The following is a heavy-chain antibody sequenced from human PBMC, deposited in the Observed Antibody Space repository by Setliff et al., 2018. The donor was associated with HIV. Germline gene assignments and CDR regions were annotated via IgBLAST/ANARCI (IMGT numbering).Heavy chain of an antibody. CDR1: GGSFSGFY. D-gene: IGHD6-19*01. CDR2: INHSGST. Sequence: NPSETLSLTCAVYGGSFSGFYWSWIRQPPGKDLEWIGEINHSGSTNYNPSLKSRVTISVDTSKNQFSLKLTSVIAADTAVYYCATSTVAGLFDYWGQGALVTVSS. V-gene: IGHV4-34*01. CDR3: ATSTVAGLFDY. J-gene: IGHJ4*02.